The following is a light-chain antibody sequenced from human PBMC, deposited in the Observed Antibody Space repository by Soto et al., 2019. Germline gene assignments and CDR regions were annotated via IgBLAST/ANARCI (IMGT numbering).Light chain of an antibody. V-gene: IGKV3-20*01. CDR3: QHYDSSLWT. J-gene: IGKJ1*01. CDR1: QSVSSTY. CDR2: DAS. Sequence: EIVLTQSPGTLSLSPGERATLSCRASQSVSSTYLAWYQQKPGQAPRLLIYDASSRATGIPDRFSGSGSGTDFTITISRLEPEDFALYYCQHYDSSLWTFGQGTQVEIK.